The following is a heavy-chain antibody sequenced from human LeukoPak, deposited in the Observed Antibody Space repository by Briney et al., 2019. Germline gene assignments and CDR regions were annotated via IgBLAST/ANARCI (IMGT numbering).Heavy chain of an antibody. Sequence: ASVKVSCKASGYTFTSYDINWVRQATGQGLEWMGWMNPNSGNTGYAQKFQGRVTMTRNTSISTAYMELSSLRSEDTAVDYCASQGYSSSGTNGGQNWFDPWGQGTLVTVSS. D-gene: IGHD6-13*01. CDR2: MNPNSGNT. J-gene: IGHJ5*02. CDR3: ASQGYSSSGTNGGQNWFDP. V-gene: IGHV1-8*01. CDR1: GYTFTSYD.